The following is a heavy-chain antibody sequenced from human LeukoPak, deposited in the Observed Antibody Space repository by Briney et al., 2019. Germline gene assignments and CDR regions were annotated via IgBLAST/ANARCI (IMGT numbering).Heavy chain of an antibody. V-gene: IGHV3-21*01. Sequence: GGSLRLSCAASGFTFRSYSMNWVRQAPGKGLEWVSYISSTSNYIYYADSVKGRFTISRDNDKTSLYLQMNSLIAEDTAVYYCARDDRYSYGYSQSGHFDYWGQGILVTVSS. D-gene: IGHD5-18*01. J-gene: IGHJ4*02. CDR2: ISSTSNYI. CDR3: ARDDRYSYGYSQSGHFDY. CDR1: GFTFRSYS.